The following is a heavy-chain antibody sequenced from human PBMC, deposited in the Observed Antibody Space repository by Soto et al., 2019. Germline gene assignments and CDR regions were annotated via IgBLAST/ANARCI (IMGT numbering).Heavy chain of an antibody. CDR3: ARQIYDSDTGPNFQYYFDS. D-gene: IGHD3-22*01. V-gene: IGHV5-10-1*01. Sequence: GESLKISCQGSGYMFTNYWINWVRQVSGGGLEWLGRIDPSDSYTKYNPSFQGHVTISADKSTSTAYLQWSSLRASDTAMYYCARQIYDSDTGPNFQYYFDSWGQGTPVTVS. J-gene: IGHJ4*02. CDR2: IDPSDSYT. CDR1: GYMFTNYW.